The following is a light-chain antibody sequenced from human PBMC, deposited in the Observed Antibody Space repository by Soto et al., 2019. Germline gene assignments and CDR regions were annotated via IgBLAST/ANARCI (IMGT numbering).Light chain of an antibody. CDR2: GAS. V-gene: IGKV3-20*01. J-gene: IGKJ4*01. CDR3: QHFDSSPT. Sequence: EIVLTQSPGTLSLSPGESATLSCRASQTVSRSYFVWYQQKPGQAPRLLIYGASARAPGIPARFSGTGSGTESTLTISRLEPEDFAVYFCQHFDSSPTFGGGTKVEIK. CDR1: QTVSRSY.